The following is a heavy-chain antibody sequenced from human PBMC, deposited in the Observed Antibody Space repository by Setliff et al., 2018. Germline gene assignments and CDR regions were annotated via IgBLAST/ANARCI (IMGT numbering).Heavy chain of an antibody. J-gene: IGHJ3*02. CDR2: ISYTGGT. Sequence: PSETLSLTCTVSGGSIRSGDYCWSWIRQPLGKGLEWIGFISYTGGTYYNPSLKSRVTMSLDMSKNQFSLKLRSMTAADTAVYYCARDAFDIWGQGTMVTVSS. CDR3: ARDAFDI. V-gene: IGHV4-30-4*08. CDR1: GGSIRSGDYC.